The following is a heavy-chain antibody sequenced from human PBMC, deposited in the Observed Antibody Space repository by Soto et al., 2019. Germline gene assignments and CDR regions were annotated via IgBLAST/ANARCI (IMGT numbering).Heavy chain of an antibody. V-gene: IGHV4-31*03. CDR2: ISYSGTS. CDR3: ARVTHPYIKAYFDS. CDR1: GGSISSVEYY. Sequence: QVQLQESGPGLVKPSQTLSLTCTVSGGSISSVEYYWSWIRQHPGTGLQWIGYISYSGTSFYNPSIKSRITMSVDTSKNQFALNLTSVNDADTAVYFCARVTHPYIKAYFDSWGQGTLVTVSS. J-gene: IGHJ4*02.